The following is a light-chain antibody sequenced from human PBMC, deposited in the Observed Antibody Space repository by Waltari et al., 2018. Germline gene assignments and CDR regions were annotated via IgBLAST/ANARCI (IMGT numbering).Light chain of an antibody. CDR3: QHRSNWPA. J-gene: IGKJ5*01. CDR1: QSVGRF. CDR2: DAS. V-gene: IGKV3-11*01. Sequence: EIVLTQSPATLSLSPGERATLSCTASQSVGRFLAWYQQRPGQAPRLLIYDASNRATGIPARFSGSGSGTDFTLTISSLEPEDSAVYYCQHRSNWPAFGQGTRLEIK.